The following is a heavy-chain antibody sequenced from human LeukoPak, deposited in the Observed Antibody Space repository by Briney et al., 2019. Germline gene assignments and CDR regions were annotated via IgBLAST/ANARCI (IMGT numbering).Heavy chain of an antibody. V-gene: IGHV3-30*02. CDR3: AKDQCTRASCDGYPGH. D-gene: IGHD2-2*03. CDR2: IHFDGSPK. CDR1: GFTFSSYG. Sequence: GGSLRLPCAASGFTFSSYGMHWVHQAPGKGLEWVAFIHFDGSPKYSGDSVKGRFTVSRDNSKNTLYLQMNSLRPEDTAVYYCAKDQCTRASCDGYPGHWGQGTLVTVSS. J-gene: IGHJ4*02.